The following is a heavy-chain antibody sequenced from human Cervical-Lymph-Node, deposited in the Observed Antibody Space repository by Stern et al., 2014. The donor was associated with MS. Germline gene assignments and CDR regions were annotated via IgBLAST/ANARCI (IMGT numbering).Heavy chain of an antibody. CDR2: IWDDGSNK. D-gene: IGHD6-13*01. V-gene: IGHV3-33*01. CDR3: AGEQQLGLPWFDP. Sequence: VQLVESGGGVVQPGRSLRLSCAASGFTFSSYGMHWVRQAPGKGLEWVAVIWDDGSNKYYADSVKGRFPISRDNSKNTLYLQLNSLRAGDPAVYYCAGEQQLGLPWFDPWGQGTLVTVSS. J-gene: IGHJ5*02. CDR1: GFTFSSYG.